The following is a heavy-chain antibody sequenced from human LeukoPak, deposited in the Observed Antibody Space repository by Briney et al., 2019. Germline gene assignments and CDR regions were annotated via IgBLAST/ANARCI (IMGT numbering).Heavy chain of an antibody. CDR3: ARDGGLAVAGTMGVDDY. V-gene: IGHV4-34*01. CDR1: GGSFSGYY. D-gene: IGHD6-19*01. J-gene: IGHJ4*02. Sequence: SETLSLTCAVYGGSFSGYYWSWIRQPPGKGLEWIGEIYHSGSTNYNPSLKSRVTISVDKSKNQFSLKLSSVTAADTAVYYCARDGGLAVAGTMGVDDYWGQGTLVTVSS. CDR2: IYHSGST.